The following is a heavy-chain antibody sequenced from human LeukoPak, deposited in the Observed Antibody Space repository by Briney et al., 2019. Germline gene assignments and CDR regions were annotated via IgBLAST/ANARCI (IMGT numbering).Heavy chain of an antibody. CDR3: ASGLRGDGYNYDAFDI. Sequence: GASVKVSCKASGYTFTGYYMHWVRQAPGQGLEWMGWINPNSGGTNYAQKFQGRVTMTRDTSISTAYMELSRLRSEDTAVYYCASGLRGDGYNYDAFDIWGQGTMVTVSS. V-gene: IGHV1-2*02. CDR2: INPNSGGT. CDR1: GYTFTGYY. D-gene: IGHD5-24*01. J-gene: IGHJ3*02.